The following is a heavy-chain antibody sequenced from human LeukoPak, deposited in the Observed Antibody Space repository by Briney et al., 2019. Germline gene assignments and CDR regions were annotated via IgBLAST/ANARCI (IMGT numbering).Heavy chain of an antibody. V-gene: IGHV4-59*01. Sequence: SETLSLTCTVSGGSISSYYWSWIRQPAGKGLEWIGYIYYSGSTNYNPSPKSRVTISVDTSKNQFSLKLSSVTAADTAVYYCARDRGTSLHYYMDVWGKGTTVTVSS. J-gene: IGHJ6*03. CDR3: ARDRGTSLHYYMDV. CDR1: GGSISSYY. D-gene: IGHD2-2*01. CDR2: IYYSGST.